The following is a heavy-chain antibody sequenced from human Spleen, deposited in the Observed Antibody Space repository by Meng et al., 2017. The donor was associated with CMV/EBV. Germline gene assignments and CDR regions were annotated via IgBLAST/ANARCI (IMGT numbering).Heavy chain of an antibody. J-gene: IGHJ2*01. CDR1: GESFTGYF. V-gene: IGHV4-34*01. Sequence: CAVYGESFTGYFWNWIRQPPGKGLEWLGDINHAGSTNYNPSLKSRLTISADTSQNQFSLKLSSVTAADTAVYYCARVPHPRRRYVDVWGRGTLVTVSS. CDR2: INHAGST. CDR3: ARVPHPRRRYVDV.